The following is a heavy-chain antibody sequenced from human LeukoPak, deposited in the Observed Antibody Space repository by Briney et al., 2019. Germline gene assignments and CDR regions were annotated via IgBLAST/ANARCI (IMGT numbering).Heavy chain of an antibody. CDR1: ELTLSSNY. J-gene: IGHJ4*02. Sequence: GGSLRLSCAASELTLSSNYMSWIRQAPGKGLEWVSGINWNGGSTGYADSVKGRFTISRDNAKNSLYLQMNSLRAEDTALYYCARDGLLWFGEGSGYWGQGTLVTVSS. CDR2: INWNGGST. D-gene: IGHD3-10*01. V-gene: IGHV3-20*04. CDR3: ARDGLLWFGEGSGY.